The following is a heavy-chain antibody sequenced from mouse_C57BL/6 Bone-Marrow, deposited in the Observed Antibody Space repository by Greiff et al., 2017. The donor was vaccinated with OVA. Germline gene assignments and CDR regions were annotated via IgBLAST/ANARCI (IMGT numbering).Heavy chain of an antibody. V-gene: IGHV1-80*01. J-gene: IGHJ1*03. CDR2: IYPGDGDT. CDR1: GYAFSSYW. D-gene: IGHD4-1*01. Sequence: VKLMASGAELVKPGASVKISCKASGYAFSSYWMNWVKQRPGKGLEWIGQIYPGDGDTNYNGKFKGKATLTADKSSSTAYMQLSSLTSEDSAVYFCARRGTGYWYFDVWGTGTTVTVSS. CDR3: ARRGTGYWYFDV.